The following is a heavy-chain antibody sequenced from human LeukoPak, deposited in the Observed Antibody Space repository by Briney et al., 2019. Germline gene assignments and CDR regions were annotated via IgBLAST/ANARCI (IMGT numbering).Heavy chain of an antibody. CDR3: AKDQGYSSAWYSRDGFDM. J-gene: IGHJ3*02. V-gene: IGHV3-23*01. CDR1: GFTFSGYV. CDR2: ISKSGDST. D-gene: IGHD6-19*01. Sequence: GGSLRLSCAASGFTFSGYVMTWVRQAPGKGLEWVSAISKSGDSTFYADSVKGRFTISRDNSQNTLYVQMNSLRAEDTAVYYCAKDQGYSSAWYSRDGFDMWGQGTMVTVSS.